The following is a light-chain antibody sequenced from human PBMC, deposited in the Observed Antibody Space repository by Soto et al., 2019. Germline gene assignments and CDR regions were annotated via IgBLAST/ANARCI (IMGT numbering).Light chain of an antibody. J-gene: IGKJ2*01. Sequence: EIVLTQSPATLSLSPGERATLSCRASQSVSSYLAWYQQKPGQAPRLLIYDASNRATGIPARFSGSGSGTTFTLTISSREDEDFAVYYCQQRSNWPPYTFGQGTKLEIK. V-gene: IGKV3-11*01. CDR3: QQRSNWPPYT. CDR2: DAS. CDR1: QSVSSY.